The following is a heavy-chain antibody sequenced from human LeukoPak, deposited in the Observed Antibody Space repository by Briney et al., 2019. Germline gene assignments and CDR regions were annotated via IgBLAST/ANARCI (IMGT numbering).Heavy chain of an antibody. D-gene: IGHD3-3*01. CDR2: IRSKAAGGTA. CDR3: TRDRANSFWSTSHRNDC. Sequence: GGSLRLSCTGSGFNYGDYALSWVRQAPGKVLEWVGLIRSKAAGGTAAYAASLKDRFTISRDDSRGIAYLQMSSLETEDTAVYYCTRDRANSFWSTSHRNDCWGQGTLVTVSS. J-gene: IGHJ4*02. V-gene: IGHV3-49*04. CDR1: GFNYGDYA.